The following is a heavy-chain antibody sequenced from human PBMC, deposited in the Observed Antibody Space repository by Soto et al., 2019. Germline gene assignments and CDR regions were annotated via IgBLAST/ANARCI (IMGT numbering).Heavy chain of an antibody. D-gene: IGHD5-18*01. Sequence: SETLSLTCTVSGGSISSSSYYWGWIRQPPGKGLERIGSIYYSGSTYYNPSLKSRVTISVDTSKNQFSLKLSSVTAADTAVYYCARHDGDSTIDYWGQGTLVTAPQ. V-gene: IGHV4-39*01. J-gene: IGHJ4*02. CDR3: ARHDGDSTIDY. CDR1: GGSISSSSYY. CDR2: IYYSGST.